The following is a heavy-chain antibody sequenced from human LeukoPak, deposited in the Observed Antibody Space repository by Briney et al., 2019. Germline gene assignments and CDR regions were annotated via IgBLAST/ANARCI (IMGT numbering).Heavy chain of an antibody. CDR2: ICYDGSNT. D-gene: IGHD1-26*01. Sequence: GGSLRLSCAASGFTFSGYGMHWVRQAPGKGLEWVALICYDGSNTYYADSVKGRFTISRDNSKNMLSLQMNSLRAEDSAVYYCARGPEGGATSFDYWGQGTRVTVSS. J-gene: IGHJ4*02. V-gene: IGHV3-33*01. CDR3: ARGPEGGATSFDY. CDR1: GFTFSGYG.